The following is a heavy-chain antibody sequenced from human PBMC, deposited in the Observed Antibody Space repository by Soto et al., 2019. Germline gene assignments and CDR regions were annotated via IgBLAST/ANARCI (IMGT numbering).Heavy chain of an antibody. CDR3: ATWVDYGDFEGFVF. J-gene: IGHJ4*02. CDR2: VDPNGGGS. V-gene: IGHV1-2*04. D-gene: IGHD4-17*01. Sequence: QGQLLQSGAEVKKPGASVKVSCKTSGYSFTDYKLHWVRQAPGQGLEWMGWVDPNGGGSNSAQKFQGSVTMTWDTSITTAYLDLTRLTTNDTATYFCATWVDYGDFEGFVFWGQGTLVTVSS. CDR1: GYSFTDYK.